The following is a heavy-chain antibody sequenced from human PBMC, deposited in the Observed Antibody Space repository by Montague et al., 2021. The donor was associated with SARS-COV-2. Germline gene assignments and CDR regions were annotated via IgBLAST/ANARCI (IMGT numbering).Heavy chain of an antibody. CDR2: IFYNGDT. CDR1: GGAISGYY. Sequence: SETLSLTCTVSGGAISGYYWTWIRQPPGKGLEWIGYIFYNGDTNYNPSLKSRVSISVDTSKNQFSLKLLAVTAADTAVYFCATHRQHHNHWGQGAMVAVSS. J-gene: IGHJ5*02. D-gene: IGHD6-13*01. V-gene: IGHV4-59*08. CDR3: ATHRQHHNH.